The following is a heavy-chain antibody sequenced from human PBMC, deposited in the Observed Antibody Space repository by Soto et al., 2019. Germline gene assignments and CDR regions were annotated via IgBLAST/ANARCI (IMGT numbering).Heavy chain of an antibody. CDR1: GGPLRSHA. V-gene: IGHV1-69*01. CDR3: AGTVEIPDYHGMDV. J-gene: IGHJ6*02. D-gene: IGHD4-4*01. Sequence: QVQLVQSGAEVKKPGSSVRGSCKASGGPLRSHAINWVRQAPGQGLEWVGGIIPIFGSPNYAQKFQGRVTITADESSITAYMELSSLRSEDTAVYYCAGTVEIPDYHGMDVWGQGTTVTVSS. CDR2: IIPIFGSP.